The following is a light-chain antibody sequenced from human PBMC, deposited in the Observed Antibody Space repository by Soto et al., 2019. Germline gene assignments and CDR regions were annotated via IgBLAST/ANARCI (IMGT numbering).Light chain of an antibody. Sequence: EIVLTQSPATLSLSPGERATLSCRASQSVSSYLAWYQQKPGQAPRLLIYDASNRATGIPARFSGSGSGTDFTLTISSREPEDFAVYYCQQRSNWLTWTFGQGTKVEIK. V-gene: IGKV3-11*01. CDR2: DAS. CDR3: QQRSNWLTWT. CDR1: QSVSSY. J-gene: IGKJ1*01.